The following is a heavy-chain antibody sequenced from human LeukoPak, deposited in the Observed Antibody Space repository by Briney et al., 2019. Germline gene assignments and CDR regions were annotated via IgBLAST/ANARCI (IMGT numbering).Heavy chain of an antibody. CDR2: IYTSGST. J-gene: IGHJ4*02. V-gene: IGHV4-61*02. Sequence: SETLSLTCTVSGGSISSSSYYWGWIRQPAGKGLEWIGRIYTSGSTNYNPSLKSRVTMSVDTSKSQFSLKLSSVTAADTAVNYCARDNYYYGSGSYYFDYWGQGTLVTVSS. CDR1: GGSISSSSYY. CDR3: ARDNYYYGSGSYYFDY. D-gene: IGHD3-10*01.